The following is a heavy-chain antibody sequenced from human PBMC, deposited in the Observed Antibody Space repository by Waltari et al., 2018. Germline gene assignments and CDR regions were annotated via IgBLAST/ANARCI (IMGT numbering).Heavy chain of an antibody. D-gene: IGHD6-19*01. Sequence: QLQESGPGLAKPSDTLSPTCAVSGYSISSVYYWRWIRQRQGKGLEWNGSIYHSGRNYYNPSIKRRVTISVDTSKKQFSLKLSSVTAADTAVYYGASSRRYSSGNDYWGQGTLVTVSS. CDR1: GYSISSVYY. CDR2: IYHSGRN. CDR3: ASSRRYSSGNDY. V-gene: IGHV4-38-2*01. J-gene: IGHJ4*02.